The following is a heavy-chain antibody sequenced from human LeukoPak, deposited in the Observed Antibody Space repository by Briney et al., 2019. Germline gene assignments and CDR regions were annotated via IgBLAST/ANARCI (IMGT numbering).Heavy chain of an antibody. J-gene: IGHJ4*02. D-gene: IGHD2-15*01. CDR2: INPSGGST. CDR3: ARFSRSGGLDY. CDR1: GYTFTSYY. Sequence: ASVKVSFKASGYTFTSYYMHWVRQAPGQGLEWMGIINPSGGSTSYAQKFQGRVTMTRDMSTSTVYMELSSLRSEDTAVYYCARFSRSGGLDYWGQGTLVTVSS. V-gene: IGHV1-46*01.